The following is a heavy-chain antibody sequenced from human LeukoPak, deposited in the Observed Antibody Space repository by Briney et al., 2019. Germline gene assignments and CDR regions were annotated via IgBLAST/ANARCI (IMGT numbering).Heavy chain of an antibody. CDR3: ARPYYYDSSGYYRLDAFDI. CDR1: GGSISSGSYY. D-gene: IGHD3-22*01. V-gene: IGHV4-61*02. Sequence: SETLSLTCTVSGGSISSGSYYWSWIRQPAGKGLEWIGRIYTSGYTNYNPSLKSRVTISLDTSKNQFSLKLSSVTAADTAVYYCARPYYYDSSGYYRLDAFDIWGQGTMVTVSS. CDR2: IYTSGYT. J-gene: IGHJ3*02.